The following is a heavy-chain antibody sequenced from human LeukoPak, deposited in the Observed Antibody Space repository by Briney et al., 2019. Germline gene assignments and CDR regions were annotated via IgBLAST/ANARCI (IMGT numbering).Heavy chain of an antibody. CDR2: TSLSGGST. D-gene: IGHD3-10*01. CDR3: AKDEGSGSYLYFDY. CDR1: GFTFSSHT. J-gene: IGHJ4*02. Sequence: GGSLRLSCAAAGFTFSSHTMSWVRQAPGKGLKWVAATSLSGGSTYYADSVKGRFTISRDNSKNTLYLQMNSLRAEDTAVYYCAKDEGSGSYLYFDYWGQGTLVTVSS. V-gene: IGHV3-23*01.